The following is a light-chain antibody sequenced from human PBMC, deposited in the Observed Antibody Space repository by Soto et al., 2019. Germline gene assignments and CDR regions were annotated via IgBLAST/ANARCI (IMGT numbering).Light chain of an antibody. V-gene: IGKV3-15*01. CDR3: QHYNNWPPWT. J-gene: IGKJ1*01. CDR2: GAS. CDR1: QSVSSN. Sequence: DIVMTQSPATLSVSPGERATLSCRASQSVSSNLAWYQQQPGQAPRLLIYGASTRATGIPARFSGSGSGTEFTLTISSLQSEDFAVYYCQHYNNWPPWTFGQGTKVEIE.